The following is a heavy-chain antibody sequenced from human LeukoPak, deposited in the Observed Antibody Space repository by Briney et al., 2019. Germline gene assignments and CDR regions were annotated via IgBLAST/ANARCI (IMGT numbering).Heavy chain of an antibody. CDR2: ISGSGSTI. J-gene: IGHJ4*02. Sequence: GSLRLSCAGSGFTFSSYSMNWVRQAPGKGLEWVSYISGSGSTIYYADSVKGRFTISRDNAKNSLYLQMNSLRAEDTAVYYCARKYCSSTSCLIDNWGQGTLVTVSS. CDR1: GFTFSSYS. CDR3: ARKYCSSTSCLIDN. D-gene: IGHD2-2*01. V-gene: IGHV3-48*04.